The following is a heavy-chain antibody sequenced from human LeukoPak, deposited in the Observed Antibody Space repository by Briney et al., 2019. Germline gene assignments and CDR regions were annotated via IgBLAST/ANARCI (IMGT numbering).Heavy chain of an antibody. Sequence: GGSLRLSCAASGFTFIDYDMHWVRQVIGKGLEWVSAIGIRGDTHYSGSVKGRFTISRENAESSLYLQMNSLRAEDTAVYYCVTLTTAVSEHAFDLWGQGTMVTVSS. CDR1: GFTFIDYD. CDR2: IGIRGDT. D-gene: IGHD4-23*01. J-gene: IGHJ3*01. CDR3: VTLTTAVSEHAFDL. V-gene: IGHV3-13*01.